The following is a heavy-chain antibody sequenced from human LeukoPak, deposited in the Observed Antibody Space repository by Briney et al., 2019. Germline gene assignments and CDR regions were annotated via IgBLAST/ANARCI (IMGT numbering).Heavy chain of an antibody. V-gene: IGHV1-18*01. J-gene: IGHJ4*02. CDR1: GYTFTSYG. CDR2: ISAYNGNT. D-gene: IGHD3-16*02. Sequence: GASVKVSCKASGYTFTSYGISWVRQAPGQGLEWMGWISAYNGNTNYAQKLQCRVTMTTDTSTSTAYMELRSLRSDDTAVYYCARDLGYVWGSYRSASAYWGQGTLVTVSS. CDR3: ARDLGYVWGSYRSASAY.